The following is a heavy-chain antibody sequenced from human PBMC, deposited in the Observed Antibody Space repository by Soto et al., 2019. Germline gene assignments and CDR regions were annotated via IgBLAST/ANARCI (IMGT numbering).Heavy chain of an antibody. J-gene: IGHJ6*02. D-gene: IGHD2-21*01. V-gene: IGHV3-48*03. CDR1: GFTFSSYE. CDR2: ISSSGSTI. Sequence: GGSLRLSCATSGFTFSSYEMNWVRQAPGKGLEWVSYISSSGSTIYYADSVKGRFTISRDNAKNSLYLQMDSLRAEDTAVYYCARDQEAGYFFPYYYCMDVCGQGTSVTVSS. CDR3: ARDQEAGYFFPYYYCMDV.